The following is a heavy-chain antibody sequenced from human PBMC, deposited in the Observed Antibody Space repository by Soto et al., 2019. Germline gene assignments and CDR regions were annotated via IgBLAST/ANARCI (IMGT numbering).Heavy chain of an antibody. CDR1: GGSFRGYY. V-gene: IGHV4-34*01. CDR2: INHSGST. D-gene: IGHD6-13*01. CDR3: ARDSIRAAFDY. J-gene: IGHJ4*02. Sequence: PSETLSLTCAVYGGSFRGYYCSWIRQPPGKGLEWIGEINHSGSTNYNPSLKSRVTISVDTSKNQFSLKLSSVTAADTAVYYCARDSIRAAFDYWGQGTLVTVSS.